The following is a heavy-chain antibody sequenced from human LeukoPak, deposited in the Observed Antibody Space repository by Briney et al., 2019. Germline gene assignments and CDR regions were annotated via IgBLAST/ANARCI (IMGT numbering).Heavy chain of an antibody. J-gene: IGHJ4*02. Sequence: GGSLRLSCVASGFTFSSYWMSWVRQAPGKGLEWVANIKQDGSDKYYVDSVKGRFTISRDNAKNSLYLQMNSLRAEDTAVYYCARGGYAPNDYWGQGTLVTVSS. V-gene: IGHV3-7*01. CDR1: GFTFSSYW. D-gene: IGHD2-2*01. CDR2: IKQDGSDK. CDR3: ARGGYAPNDY.